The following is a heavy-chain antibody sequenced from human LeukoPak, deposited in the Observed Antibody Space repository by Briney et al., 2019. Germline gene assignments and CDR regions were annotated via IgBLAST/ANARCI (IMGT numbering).Heavy chain of an antibody. CDR2: IYHSGST. CDR3: AREGYCSGGSCDNWFDP. V-gene: IGHV4-30-2*01. CDR1: GGSISSGGYS. Sequence: KPSQTLSLTCAVSGGSISSGGYSWSWIRQPPGKGLEWIGYIYHSGSTYYNPPLKSRVTISVDRSKNQFSLNLSSVTAADTAVYYCAREGYCSGGSCDNWFDPWGQGTLVTVSS. J-gene: IGHJ5*02. D-gene: IGHD2-15*01.